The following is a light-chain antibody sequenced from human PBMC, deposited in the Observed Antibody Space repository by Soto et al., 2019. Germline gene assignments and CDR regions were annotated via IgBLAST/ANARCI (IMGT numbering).Light chain of an antibody. CDR2: GAS. CDR1: QIVGGDT. Sequence: EIVLTQSPGTLSLSPGERATLSCRASQIVGGDTLAWFQQRPGQAPRLVIYGASNRAAGIPARFSGSGSGTDFTPTVRRLEPEDFAWYYCQQYHWAPDTFGQGTRLEMK. J-gene: IGKJ5*01. CDR3: QQYHWAPDT. V-gene: IGKV3-20*01.